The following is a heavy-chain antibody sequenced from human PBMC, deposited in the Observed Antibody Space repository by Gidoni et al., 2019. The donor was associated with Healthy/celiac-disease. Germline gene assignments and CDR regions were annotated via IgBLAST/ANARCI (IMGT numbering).Heavy chain of an antibody. V-gene: IGHV1-69*02. J-gene: IGHJ2*01. D-gene: IGHD2-2*01. CDR2: IIPILGIA. CDR1: GCTFSRYT. CDR3: ARAVQDCSSTSCPDWYFDL. Sequence: QVQLVQSGAELLKPGSSVTVSCKAAGCTFSRYTISWVRQAPGQGLEWMGRIIPILGIANYAQKFQGRVTITADKSTSTAYMELSSLRSEDTAVYYCARAVQDCSSTSCPDWYFDLWGRGTLVTVSS.